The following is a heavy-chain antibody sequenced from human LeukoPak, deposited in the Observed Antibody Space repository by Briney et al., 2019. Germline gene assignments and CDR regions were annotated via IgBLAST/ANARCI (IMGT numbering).Heavy chain of an antibody. V-gene: IGHV3-74*01. CDR3: ARVGLLLRFLEWLLLHYYYYGMDV. CDR1: GFTFSSYW. D-gene: IGHD3-3*01. CDR2: INSDGSST. Sequence: PGGSLRLSCAASGFTFSSYWMHWVRQAPGKGLVWVSRINSDGSSTSYADSVKGRFTISRDNAKNTLYLQMNSLRAEDKAVYYCARVGLLLRFLEWLLLHYYYYGMDVWGQGTTVTVSS. J-gene: IGHJ6*02.